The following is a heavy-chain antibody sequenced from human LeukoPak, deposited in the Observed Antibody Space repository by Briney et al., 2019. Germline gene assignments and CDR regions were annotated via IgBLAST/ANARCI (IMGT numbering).Heavy chain of an antibody. CDR1: GYTFTSYD. CDR3: ARDRYVGTGWFDP. V-gene: IGHV1-8*01. Sequence: GASVKVSCKASGYTFTSYDINWVRQATGQGLEWMGWMNPNSGNTGYAQKFQGRVTVTRNTSISTAYMELSRLRSDDTAVYYCARDRYVGTGWFDPWGQGTLVTVSS. J-gene: IGHJ5*02. D-gene: IGHD1-1*01. CDR2: MNPNSGNT.